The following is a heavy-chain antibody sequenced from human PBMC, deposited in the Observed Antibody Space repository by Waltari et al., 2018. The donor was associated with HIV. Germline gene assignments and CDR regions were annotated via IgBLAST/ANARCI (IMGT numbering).Heavy chain of an antibody. J-gene: IGHJ6*02. CDR2: ISYDGGNK. CDR3: AKAEKWAERGNYFYYGMDV. CDR1: GFTFSSYG. V-gene: IGHV3-30*18. Sequence: QVQLVESGGGVVQPGMSLRLSCAASGFTFSSYGMHWVRQAPGQGLEWVAIISYDGGNKYYADSVKGRFTISRDNSKNTLYLQMNSLRAEDTAVYYCAKAEKWAERGNYFYYGMDVWGQGTAVTVSS. D-gene: IGHD1-1*01.